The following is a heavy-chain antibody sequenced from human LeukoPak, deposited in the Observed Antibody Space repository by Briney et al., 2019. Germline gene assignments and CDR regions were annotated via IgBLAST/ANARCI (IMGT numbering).Heavy chain of an antibody. CDR1: GFTFSSYW. J-gene: IGHJ4*02. D-gene: IGHD6-6*01. Sequence: GESLRLSCAASGFTFSSYWMSWVRQAPGKGLEWVANIKGDGSAKYYVDSVKGRFTISRDNAKNSLYLQMNSLRAEDTAVYYCASPAKYSDTWYFDYWGQGTLVTVSS. CDR2: IKGDGSAK. CDR3: ASPAKYSDTWYFDY. V-gene: IGHV3-7*01.